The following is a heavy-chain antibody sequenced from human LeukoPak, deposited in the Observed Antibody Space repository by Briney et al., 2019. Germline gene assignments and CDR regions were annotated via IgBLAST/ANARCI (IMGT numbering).Heavy chain of an antibody. CDR3: ARSVAVANDYYYYGMDV. CDR2: ISSNGGRT. V-gene: IGHV3-64*01. J-gene: IGHJ6*02. Sequence: PGGSLRLSCAASGFTFRSYVMHWVRQAPGKGLEYVSAISSNGGRTYYANSVKGRLTFSRDNSKNTLYLQMGSLRAEDMAVYYCARSVAVANDYYYYGMDVWGQGTTVTVSS. D-gene: IGHD6-19*01. CDR1: GFTFRSYV.